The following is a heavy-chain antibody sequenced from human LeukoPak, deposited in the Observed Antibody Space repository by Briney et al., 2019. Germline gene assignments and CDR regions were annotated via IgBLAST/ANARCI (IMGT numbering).Heavy chain of an antibody. CDR3: AGEIVAAAPRY. Sequence: PGGCLRLSCAASGFTFSSYWMYWVRQAPGKGLVWVSRLNPDGTSTNYADSVKGRFTISRDNAKNTLYLQMNSLRADDTAVYYCAGEIVAAAPRYWGQGTLVSVSS. CDR1: GFTFSSYW. V-gene: IGHV3-74*01. CDR2: LNPDGTST. J-gene: IGHJ4*02. D-gene: IGHD6-13*01.